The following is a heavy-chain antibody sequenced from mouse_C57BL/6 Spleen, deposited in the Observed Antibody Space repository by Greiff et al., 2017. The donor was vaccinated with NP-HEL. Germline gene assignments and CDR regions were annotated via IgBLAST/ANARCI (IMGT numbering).Heavy chain of an antibody. D-gene: IGHD1-1*01. Sequence: EVKLMESGGGLVKPGGSLKLSCAASGFTFSDYGMHWVRQAPEKGLEWVAYISSGSSTIYYADTVKGRFTISRDNAKNTLFLQMTSLRSEDTAMYYCAKNYGSSLSWFAYWGQGTLVTVSA. V-gene: IGHV5-17*01. J-gene: IGHJ3*01. CDR1: GFTFSDYG. CDR2: ISSGSSTI. CDR3: AKNYGSSLSWFAY.